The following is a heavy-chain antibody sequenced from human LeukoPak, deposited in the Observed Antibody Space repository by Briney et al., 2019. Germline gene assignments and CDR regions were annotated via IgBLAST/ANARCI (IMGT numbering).Heavy chain of an antibody. Sequence: ASVKVSCKASGHTFTGYYMHWVRQAPGQGLEWMGWINPNSGGTNYAQKFQGRVTMTRDTSISTAYMELSRLRSDDTAVYYCARALYCGGDCYGDYWGQGTLVTVSS. CDR3: ARALYCGGDCYGDY. V-gene: IGHV1-2*02. CDR2: INPNSGGT. CDR1: GHTFTGYY. J-gene: IGHJ4*02. D-gene: IGHD2-21*01.